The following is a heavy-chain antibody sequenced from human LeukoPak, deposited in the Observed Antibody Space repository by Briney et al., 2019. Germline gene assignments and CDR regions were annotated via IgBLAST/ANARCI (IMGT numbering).Heavy chain of an antibody. V-gene: IGHV3-48*03. D-gene: IGHD2-15*01. Sequence: GGSLRLSCAASGFTFSSYEMNWVRQAPGKGLEWVSYISSSGSTIYYADSVKGRFTISRDNAKNSLYLQMNSLRAEDTAVYYCARAYCSGGSCYFRWFDPWGQGTLVTASS. CDR3: ARAYCSGGSCYFRWFDP. CDR2: ISSSGSTI. J-gene: IGHJ5*02. CDR1: GFTFSSYE.